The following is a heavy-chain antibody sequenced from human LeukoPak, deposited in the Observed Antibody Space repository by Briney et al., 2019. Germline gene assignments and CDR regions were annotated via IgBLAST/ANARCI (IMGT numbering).Heavy chain of an antibody. V-gene: IGHV4-34*01. J-gene: IGHJ4*02. Sequence: PSGTLSLTCDVYGGSFSGYYWSWIRQPPGKGLEWIGEINHSGSTNYNPSLKSRVAISVDTSKNQFSLKLSSVTAADTAVYYCARAPGYWGQGTLVTVSS. CDR1: GGSFSGYY. CDR2: INHSGST. CDR3: ARAPGY.